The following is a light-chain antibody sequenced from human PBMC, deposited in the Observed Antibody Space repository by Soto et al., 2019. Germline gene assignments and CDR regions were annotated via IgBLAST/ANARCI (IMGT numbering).Light chain of an antibody. CDR3: QHYNNWPQ. CDR1: QSVSSN. Sequence: EIVMTQSPATLSVSPGERATLSCRASQSVSSNLAWYQQKPGQAPRLLIYGASTRATGIPARFSGSWSGTDFTLTISSLQSEDFAVYYCQHYNNWPQFGQGTKVDIK. J-gene: IGKJ1*01. V-gene: IGKV3-15*01. CDR2: GAS.